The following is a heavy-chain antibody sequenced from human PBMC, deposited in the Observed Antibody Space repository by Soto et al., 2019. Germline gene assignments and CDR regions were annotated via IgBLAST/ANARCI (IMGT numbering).Heavy chain of an antibody. J-gene: IGHJ6*02. CDR1: GYTFTSYG. D-gene: IGHD3-22*01. V-gene: IGHV1-18*01. CDR2: ISAYNGNK. Sequence: QVPLVQSGAEVKKPGASVKVSCKASGYTFTSYGISWVRQAPGQGLEWMGGISAYNGNKNYAQKLQGRVTMTTDTSTSTAYMELRSLRSDDTAVYYCARGQDSSGYSYYYYGMDVWGQGTTVTVSS. CDR3: ARGQDSSGYSYYYYGMDV.